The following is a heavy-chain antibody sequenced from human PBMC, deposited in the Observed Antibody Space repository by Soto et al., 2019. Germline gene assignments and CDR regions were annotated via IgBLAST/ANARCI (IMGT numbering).Heavy chain of an antibody. CDR2: IDAANGDT. D-gene: IGHD6-13*01. J-gene: IGHJ5*02. Sequence: ASVNVSCKASGYTFTSHGIHWVRQAPRQRLEWMGWIDAANGDTKYSPKFQGRVTITRDTSASTAYMELSSLRSEDTAVYYCVRRHVSATGIDWFDHWGQGTLVTVSS. CDR1: GYTFTSHG. V-gene: IGHV1-3*01. CDR3: VRRHVSATGIDWFDH.